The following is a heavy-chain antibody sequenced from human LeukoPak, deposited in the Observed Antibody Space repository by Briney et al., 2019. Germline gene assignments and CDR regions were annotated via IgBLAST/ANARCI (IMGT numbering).Heavy chain of an antibody. V-gene: IGHV4-34*01. CDR3: ARGPRRILTGYSTHLFHYFDY. D-gene: IGHD3-9*01. CDR1: GGSFSGYY. Sequence: PSETLSLTCAVYGGSFSGYYWSWIRQPPGKGLEWIGEINHSGSTNYNPSLKSRVTISVDTSKNQFSLKLSSVTAADTAVYYCARGPRRILTGYSTHLFHYFDYWGQGTLVTVSS. J-gene: IGHJ4*02. CDR2: INHSGST.